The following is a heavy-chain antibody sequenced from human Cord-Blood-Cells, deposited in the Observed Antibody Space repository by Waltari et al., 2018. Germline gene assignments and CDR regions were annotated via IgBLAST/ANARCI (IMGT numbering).Heavy chain of an antibody. CDR3: ARGSSSSPYWYFDL. J-gene: IGHJ2*01. D-gene: IGHD6-13*01. V-gene: IGHV3-13*01. CDR2: IGTGGDT. Sequence: EVQLVESGGGLVQPGGSLRLSCAASGFTFSSYDMHWVRQATGKGLEWVSGIGTGGDTYYPGSVKGRFTISRENAKNSLYLQMNSLRAGDTAVYYCARGSSSSPYWYFDLWGRGTLVTVSS. CDR1: GFTFSSYD.